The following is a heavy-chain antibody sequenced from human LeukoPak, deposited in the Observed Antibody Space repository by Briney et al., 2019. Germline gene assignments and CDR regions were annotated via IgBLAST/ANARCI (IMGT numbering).Heavy chain of an antibody. CDR3: ARPPPNYYDSSGYAFDI. V-gene: IGHV4-38-2*02. CDR2: IYHSGST. Sequence: PSETLSLTCTVSGYSISSGFYWGWIRQPPGKGLEWIGSIYHSGSTYYNPSLKSRVTISVDTSKNQFSLKLSSVTAADTAVYYCARPPPNYYDSSGYAFDIWGQGTMVTVSS. CDR1: GYSISSGFY. J-gene: IGHJ3*02. D-gene: IGHD3-22*01.